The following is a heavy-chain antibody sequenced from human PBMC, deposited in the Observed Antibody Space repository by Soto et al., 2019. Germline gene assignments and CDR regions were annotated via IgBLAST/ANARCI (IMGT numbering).Heavy chain of an antibody. D-gene: IGHD6-13*01. J-gene: IGHJ6*02. CDR3: TSLYSSSWYENYYYYYGMDV. CDR2: IRSKAYGGTT. Sequence: GGSLRLSCAASGFTFGDYAMSWVRQAPGKGLEWVGFIRSKAYGGTTEYAASVKGRFTISRDDSKSIAYLQMNSLKTEDTAVYYCTSLYSSSWYENYYYYYGMDVWGQGTTVTVSS. CDR1: GFTFGDYA. V-gene: IGHV3-49*04.